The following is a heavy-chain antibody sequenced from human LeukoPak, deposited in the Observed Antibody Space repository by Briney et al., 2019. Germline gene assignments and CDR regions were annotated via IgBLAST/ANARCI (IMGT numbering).Heavy chain of an antibody. Sequence: GASAKVSCKASGGTFSSYAISWVRQAPGQGLEWMGRIIPILGIANYAQKFQGRVTITADKSTSTAYMELSSLRSEDTAVYYCARLDCSSTSCYRTYYYYGMDVWGQGTTVTVSS. V-gene: IGHV1-69*04. J-gene: IGHJ6*02. D-gene: IGHD2-2*01. CDR3: ARLDCSSTSCYRTYYYYGMDV. CDR1: GGTFSSYA. CDR2: IIPILGIA.